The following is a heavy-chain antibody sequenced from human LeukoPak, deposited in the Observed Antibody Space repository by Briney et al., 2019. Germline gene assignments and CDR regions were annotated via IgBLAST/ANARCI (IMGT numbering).Heavy chain of an antibody. J-gene: IGHJ5*02. CDR1: GFTFSSYG. Sequence: PGRSLRLSCAASGFTFSSYGMHWVRQAPGKGLEWVAVISYDGSNKYYADSVKGRFTISRDNSKNTLYLQMNSLRAEDTAVYYCAKDLYDYGDYPLGFDPWGQGTLVTVSS. V-gene: IGHV3-30*18. CDR3: AKDLYDYGDYPLGFDP. D-gene: IGHD4-17*01. CDR2: ISYDGSNK.